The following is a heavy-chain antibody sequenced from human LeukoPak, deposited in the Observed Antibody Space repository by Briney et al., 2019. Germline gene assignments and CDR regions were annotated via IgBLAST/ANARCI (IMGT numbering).Heavy chain of an antibody. Sequence: GGSLRLSCAASGFTFSSYWMSWVRQAPGKGLEWVANIKQDGSEKYYVDSVKGRFTISRDNAKNSLYLQMNSLRAEDTAVYYCARYYCSGGSCYYFDYWGRGTLVTVSS. V-gene: IGHV3-7*01. CDR2: IKQDGSEK. D-gene: IGHD2-15*01. CDR3: ARYYCSGGSCYYFDY. J-gene: IGHJ4*02. CDR1: GFTFSSYW.